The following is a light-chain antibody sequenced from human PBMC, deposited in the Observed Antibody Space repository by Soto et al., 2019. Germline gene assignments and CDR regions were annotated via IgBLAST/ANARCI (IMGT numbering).Light chain of an antibody. V-gene: IGLV2-14*01. Sequence: QSALTQPASVSGSPGQSITISCTGNSSDVGGYNYVSWYQQHPGKAPKLMIYDVSNRPSGVSNRFSGSKSGNTASLTISGLQAEDEADYYCSSYTSSSRSVVFGGGTKLTVL. J-gene: IGLJ2*01. CDR3: SSYTSSSRSVV. CDR1: SSDVGGYNY. CDR2: DVS.